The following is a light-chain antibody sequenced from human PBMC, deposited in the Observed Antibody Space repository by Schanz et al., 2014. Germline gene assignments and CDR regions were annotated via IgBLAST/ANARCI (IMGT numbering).Light chain of an antibody. Sequence: EIVVTQSPGTLSLSPGERATLSCRASQSVSSSFLAWYQQKPGQAPRLLIYDASNRATAIPDRFSGSGSGTDFTLTISRLEPEDFAVYYCQQYGSSPPTFGQGTKVEIK. CDR1: QSVSSSF. CDR3: QQYGSSPPT. CDR2: DAS. J-gene: IGKJ1*01. V-gene: IGKV3-20*01.